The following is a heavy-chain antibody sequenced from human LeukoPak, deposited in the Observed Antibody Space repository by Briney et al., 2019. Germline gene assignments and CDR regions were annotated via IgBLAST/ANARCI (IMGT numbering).Heavy chain of an antibody. CDR1: GFTISSNY. V-gene: IGHV3-53*01. CDR3: ARSPDYGDPYWYFDL. Sequence: PGGSLRLFLAAPGFTISSNYLSRVRPAPGKGLGWVSVIYRGGSTHYAGSVEGRFTISRDKSKNTVYLQLNSLRAEDTAVYYCARSPDYGDPYWYFDLWGRGTLVTVSS. J-gene: IGHJ2*01. CDR2: IYRGGST. D-gene: IGHD4-17*01.